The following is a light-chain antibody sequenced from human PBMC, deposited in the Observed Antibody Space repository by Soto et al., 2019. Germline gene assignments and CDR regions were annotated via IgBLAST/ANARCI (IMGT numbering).Light chain of an antibody. V-gene: IGLV2-14*02. Sequence: QSVLTQPASVSGSPGQSITISCTGTISDVGSHNLVSWYQQHPDKAPKLIIYEVNERPSGVSSRFSGSKSGNTASLVISGLQANDEADYYCSSYSTTNILVFGSGTKVTAL. CDR3: SSYSTTNILV. J-gene: IGLJ1*01. CDR1: ISDVGSHNL. CDR2: EVN.